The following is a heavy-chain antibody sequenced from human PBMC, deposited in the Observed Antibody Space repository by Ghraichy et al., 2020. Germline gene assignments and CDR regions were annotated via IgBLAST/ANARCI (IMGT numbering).Heavy chain of an antibody. CDR3: AREAGSGYYEGDDAFDI. D-gene: IGHD3-22*01. Sequence: SETLSLTCTVSGGSISSYYWSWIRQPPGKGLEWIGYIYYSGSTNYNPSLKSRVTISVDTSKNQFSLKLSSVTAADTAVYYCAREAGSGYYEGDDAFDIWGQGTMVTVSS. V-gene: IGHV4-59*01. J-gene: IGHJ3*02. CDR2: IYYSGST. CDR1: GGSISSYY.